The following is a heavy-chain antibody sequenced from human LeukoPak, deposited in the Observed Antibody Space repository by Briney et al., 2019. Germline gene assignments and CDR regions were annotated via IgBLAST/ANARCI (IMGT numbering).Heavy chain of an antibody. Sequence: ASVKVSCKASGYTFTSYDINWVRQATGQGLEWMGWMNPNSGNTGYAQKFQGRVTMTKNTSISTAYMELSSLRSEDTAVYYCARVGAVRGGYNYYFDYWGQGTLVTVSS. V-gene: IGHV1-8*01. J-gene: IGHJ4*02. CDR3: ARVGAVRGGYNYYFDY. CDR1: GYTFTSYD. CDR2: MNPNSGNT. D-gene: IGHD5-24*01.